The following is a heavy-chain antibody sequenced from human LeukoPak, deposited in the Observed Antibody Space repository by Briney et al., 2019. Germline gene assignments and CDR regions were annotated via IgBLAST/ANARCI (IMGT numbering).Heavy chain of an antibody. Sequence: SETLSFTGTGSGFSISGYCWSWLRQPQGKGLEGIGNTYYSGSTNYNPSLKSGVTISVETSKNQSSLKLSSVTAADTAVYYWARDLWDLGDGMDVWGQGTTVTVSS. CDR3: ARDLWDLGDGMDV. CDR1: GFSISGYC. D-gene: IGHD1-26*01. V-gene: IGHV4-59*01. CDR2: TYYSGST. J-gene: IGHJ6*02.